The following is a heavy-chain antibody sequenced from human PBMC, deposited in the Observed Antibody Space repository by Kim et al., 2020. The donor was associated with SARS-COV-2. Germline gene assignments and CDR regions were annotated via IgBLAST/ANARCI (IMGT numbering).Heavy chain of an antibody. Sequence: GGSLRLSCAASGFTFSSYSMNWVRQAPGKGLEWVSSISSSSSYIYYADSGKGRFTISRDNAKNSLYLQMNSLRAEDTDVYCCARDLAYCGGDCYGPDAFDIWGQGTMVTVSS. CDR1: GFTFSSYS. J-gene: IGHJ3*02. CDR2: ISSSSSYI. D-gene: IGHD2-21*02. V-gene: IGHV3-21*01. CDR3: ARDLAYCGGDCYGPDAFDI.